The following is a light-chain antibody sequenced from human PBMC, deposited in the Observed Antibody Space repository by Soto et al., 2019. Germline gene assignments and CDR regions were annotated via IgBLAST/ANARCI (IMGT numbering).Light chain of an antibody. Sequence: QAVVTQPPSVSGAPGQRVTISCTGSSSNIGARYDVHWYQQLPGTAPKLLIYGNSIRPLGVPDRFSGSKSGTSASLAITGLQADDEADYYCQSYDSSLSGVIFGGGTKVTVL. CDR2: GNS. V-gene: IGLV1-40*01. J-gene: IGLJ2*01. CDR3: QSYDSSLSGVI. CDR1: SSNIGARYD.